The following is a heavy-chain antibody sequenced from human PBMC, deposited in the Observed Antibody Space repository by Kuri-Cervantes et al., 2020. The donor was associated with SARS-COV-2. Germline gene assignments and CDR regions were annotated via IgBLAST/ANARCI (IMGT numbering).Heavy chain of an antibody. CDR1: GFIFSDYY. D-gene: IGHD2-2*01. V-gene: IGHV3-11*01. CDR3: ASVPLSDDYYMDV. J-gene: IGHJ6*03. Sequence: GGSLRLSCTASGFIFSDYYMTWIRQAPGKGLEWVSNIGPSGTTKYYADSVKGRFTISRDNAKNSLYLQMSSLRAEDTALYYCASVPLSDDYYMDVWGKGTTVTVSS. CDR2: IGPSGTTK.